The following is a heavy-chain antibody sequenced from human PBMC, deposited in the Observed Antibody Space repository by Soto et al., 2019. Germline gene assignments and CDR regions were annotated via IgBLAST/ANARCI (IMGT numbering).Heavy chain of an antibody. J-gene: IGHJ6*02. Sequence: PGESLKISCKGSGYSFTSYWISWVRQMPGKGLEWMGRIDPSDSYTNYSPSFQGHVTISADKSISTAYLQWSSLKASDTAMYYCARTTAARRTYYYGMDVWGQGTTVTVSS. V-gene: IGHV5-10-1*01. CDR2: IDPSDSYT. D-gene: IGHD6-6*01. CDR1: GYSFTSYW. CDR3: ARTTAARRTYYYGMDV.